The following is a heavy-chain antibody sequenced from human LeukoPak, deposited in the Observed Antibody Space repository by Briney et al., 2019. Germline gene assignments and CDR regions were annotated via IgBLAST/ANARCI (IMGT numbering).Heavy chain of an antibody. J-gene: IGHJ6*02. CDR3: AREIRYFDPYGMDV. V-gene: IGHV3-30-3*01. CDR2: ISHDGSNK. CDR1: EFTFSSYA. D-gene: IGHD3-9*01. Sequence: PRGSLRLSCAASEFTFSSYAMHWVRQAPGKGLEWVAVISHDGSNKYYADSVKGRFTISRDNSKNTLYLQMNSLRAEDTAVYYCAREIRYFDPYGMDVWGQGTTVTVSS.